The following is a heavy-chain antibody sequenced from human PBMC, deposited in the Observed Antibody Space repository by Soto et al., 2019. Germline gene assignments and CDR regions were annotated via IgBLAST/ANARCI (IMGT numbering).Heavy chain of an antibody. Sequence: PGGSLRLSCAASGFTFSGYWMSWVRQAPGKGLKWVANIKQDGSEKYYVDSVKGRFTISRDNAKNSLYLLMNSLRAEDTAVYYCAKNNRYCSSTNCFVFDYWGQGTLVTVSS. CDR3: AKNNRYCSSTNCFVFDY. CDR2: IKQDGSEK. J-gene: IGHJ4*02. CDR1: GFTFSGYW. V-gene: IGHV3-7*01. D-gene: IGHD2-2*01.